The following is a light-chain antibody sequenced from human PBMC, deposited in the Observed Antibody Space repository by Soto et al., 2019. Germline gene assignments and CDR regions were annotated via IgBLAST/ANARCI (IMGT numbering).Light chain of an antibody. CDR2: EVT. V-gene: IGLV2-14*01. J-gene: IGLJ2*01. Sequence: QSVLTQPASVSGSPGQSITISCTGTSSDVGGYNYVSWYQQHPGKAPKLMIFEVTNRPSGFSNRFSGSKSGNTASLTISGLQAEDEADYYCSSYTSSSVLFGGGTKVTVL. CDR3: SSYTSSSVL. CDR1: SSDVGGYNY.